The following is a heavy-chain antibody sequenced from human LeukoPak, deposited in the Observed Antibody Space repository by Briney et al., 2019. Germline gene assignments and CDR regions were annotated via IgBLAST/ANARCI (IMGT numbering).Heavy chain of an antibody. D-gene: IGHD1-26*01. V-gene: IGHV3-48*03. CDR1: GFTFSSYE. CDR2: ISSSGSTI. J-gene: IGHJ4*02. CDR3: TKGGVGATH. Sequence: GGSLRLSCAASGFTFSSYEMNWVRQAPGKGLEWVSYISSSGSTIYYADSVKGRFSISRDNNKNSLYLQMNSLRSEDTALYYCTKGGVGATHWGQGTLVTVAS.